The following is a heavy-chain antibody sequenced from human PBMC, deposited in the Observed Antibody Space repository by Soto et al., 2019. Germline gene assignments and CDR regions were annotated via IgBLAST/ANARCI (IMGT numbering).Heavy chain of an antibody. Sequence: QVQLVQSGAEVKKPGSSVKVSCKASGGTFSSYAISWVRQAPGQGLEWMGGIIPISDTTNYAQKFQGRVTITADESTSTAYMELSSLRSEDTPVYYCARSQGSSTSLEIYYYYYYGMDVWGQGTTVTVSS. D-gene: IGHD2-2*01. CDR3: ARSQGSSTSLEIYYYYYYGMDV. CDR2: IIPISDTT. J-gene: IGHJ6*02. CDR1: GGTFSSYA. V-gene: IGHV1-69*01.